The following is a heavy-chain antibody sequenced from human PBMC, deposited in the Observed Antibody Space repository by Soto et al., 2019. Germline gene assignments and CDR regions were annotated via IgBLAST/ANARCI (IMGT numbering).Heavy chain of an antibody. CDR1: GFSFSTYA. J-gene: IGHJ5*02. CDR2: ISAGGGNT. CDR3: AKHAEYQLVSWFDP. Sequence: EVQLLESGGGLVQPGGSLRLSCAVSGFSFSTYAMSWVRQAPGKGLKWVSGISAGGGNTYYADSVRGRFTISRDNSKDTLYLQITSLRAEDTAFYYCAKHAEYQLVSWFDPWGQGTLVTVSS. D-gene: IGHD2-2*01. V-gene: IGHV3-23*01.